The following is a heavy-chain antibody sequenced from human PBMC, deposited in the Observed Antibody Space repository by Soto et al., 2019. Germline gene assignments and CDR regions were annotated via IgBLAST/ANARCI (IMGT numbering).Heavy chain of an antibody. D-gene: IGHD2-21*02. CDR1: GDSISSGNKY. V-gene: IGHV4-30-4*01. CDR3: ARQRTSVVTQAYFDV. CDR2: IYSSGST. Sequence: LSLTCTVSGDSISSGNKYWSWIRQPPGKGLEWIGYIYSSGSTYYNPSLRSRVTMSLDTSQDQFSLKLKSVTAADTALYFCARQRTSVVTQAYFDVWGPGSLVTVSS. J-gene: IGHJ4*02.